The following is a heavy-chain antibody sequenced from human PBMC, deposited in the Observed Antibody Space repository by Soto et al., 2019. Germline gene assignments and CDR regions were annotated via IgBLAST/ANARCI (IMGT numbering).Heavy chain of an antibody. CDR1: GDSISNYY. V-gene: IGHV4-59*01. CDR2: IHYSGST. CDR3: ARQYGVRIDY. J-gene: IGHJ4*02. Sequence: QVQLQESGPGLVKPSETLSLTCTVSGDSISNYYWIWSRQPPGKGLEWIGYIHYSGSTNYNPSFKSRVTISVDTSKNQLSLKLSSVTAADTAIYYCARQYGVRIDYWGQGTLVTVSS. D-gene: IGHD2-8*01.